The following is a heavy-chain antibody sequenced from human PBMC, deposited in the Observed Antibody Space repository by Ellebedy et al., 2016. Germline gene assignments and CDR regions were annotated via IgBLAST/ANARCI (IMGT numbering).Heavy chain of an antibody. V-gene: IGHV3-23*01. Sequence: GESLKISCETSGFTFNNHAMAWVRQAPGMGPEWVAVISGSGERTYYADSVKGRFSISKDNSKNTLTLQMNSLRAEDTAVYYCVKRAKTPPYDWSFGPMDVWGKGTTVTVSS. CDR3: VKRAKTPPYDWSFGPMDV. J-gene: IGHJ6*03. CDR1: GFTFNNHA. D-gene: IGHD3-9*01. CDR2: ISGSGERT.